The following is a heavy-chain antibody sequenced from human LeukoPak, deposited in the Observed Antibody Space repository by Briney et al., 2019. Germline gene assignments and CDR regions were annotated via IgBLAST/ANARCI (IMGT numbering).Heavy chain of an antibody. V-gene: IGHV4-39*01. CDR2: IYYSGST. CDR3: ASGDQSYDILTGYYSIGAFDI. J-gene: IGHJ3*02. D-gene: IGHD3-9*01. Sequence: SETLSLTCTVSGGSISSSNYYWGWIRQPPGKGLEWIGSIYYSGSTYYNPSLKSRVTISVDTSKNQFSLKLSSVTAADTAVYYCASGDQSYDILTGYYSIGAFDIWGQGTMVTVSS. CDR1: GGSISSSNYY.